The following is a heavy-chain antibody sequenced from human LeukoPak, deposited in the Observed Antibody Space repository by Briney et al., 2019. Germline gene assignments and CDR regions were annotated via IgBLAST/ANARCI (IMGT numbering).Heavy chain of an antibody. J-gene: IGHJ4*02. CDR1: GGSISSSTFY. V-gene: IGHV4-39*07. Sequence: PSETLSLTCTVSGGSISSSTFYWGWIRQPPGKGLEWIGSIYYSGSTYYNPSLKSRVTISVDTSKNQFSLKLSSVTAADTAVYYCARENGYSYGFLDYWGQGTLVTVSS. D-gene: IGHD5-18*01. CDR2: IYYSGST. CDR3: ARENGYSYGFLDY.